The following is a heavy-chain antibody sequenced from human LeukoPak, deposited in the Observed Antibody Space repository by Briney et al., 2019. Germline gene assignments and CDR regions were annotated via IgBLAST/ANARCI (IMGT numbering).Heavy chain of an antibody. CDR3: AKWGDYDVFTGYYDADY. CDR2: ISYDGSNK. D-gene: IGHD3-9*01. J-gene: IGHJ4*02. Sequence: GRSLRLSCAASGFTFSSYAMHWVRQAPGKGLEWVAVISYDGSNKYYADSVKGRFTISRDNSKNTLYLQMNSLRAEDTAIYSCAKWGDYDVFTGYYDADYWGQGTLVTVSS. V-gene: IGHV3-30*04. CDR1: GFTFSSYA.